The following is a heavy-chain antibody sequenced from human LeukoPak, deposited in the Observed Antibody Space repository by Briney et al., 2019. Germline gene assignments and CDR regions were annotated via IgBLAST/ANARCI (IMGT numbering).Heavy chain of an antibody. CDR1: GFTFSSYA. J-gene: IGHJ4*02. V-gene: IGHV3-23*01. CDR2: ISGSGGST. D-gene: IGHD4-17*01. CDR3: AKEKNQRNDYGDYVY. Sequence: GGSLRLSCAASGFTFSSYAMSWVRQAPGEGLEWVSAISGSGGSTYYADSVKGRFTISRDNSKNTLYLQMNSLRAEDTAVYYCAKEKNQRNDYGDYVYWGQGTLVTVSS.